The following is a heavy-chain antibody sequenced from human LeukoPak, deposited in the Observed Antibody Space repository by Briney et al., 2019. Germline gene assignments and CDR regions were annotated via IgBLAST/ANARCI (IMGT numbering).Heavy chain of an antibody. CDR3: AREGDYDSSGYYSFDY. Sequence: GGSLRLSCAASGFTFSSYSMNWVRQAPGKGLEWVSYISSSSSTIYYEDSVKGRVTISRDNAKNSLYLQMNSLRAEDTAVYYCAREGDYDSSGYYSFDYWGQGTLVTVSS. CDR2: ISSSSSTI. CDR1: GFTFSSYS. D-gene: IGHD3-22*01. V-gene: IGHV3-48*04. J-gene: IGHJ4*02.